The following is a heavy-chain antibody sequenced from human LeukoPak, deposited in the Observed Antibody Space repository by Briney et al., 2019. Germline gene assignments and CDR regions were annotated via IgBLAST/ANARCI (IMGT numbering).Heavy chain of an antibody. J-gene: IGHJ6*02. V-gene: IGHV3-30*18. Sequence: GGSLRLSCAASGFTFSSYGMHWVRQAPGKGLEWVAVISYDGSNKYYADSVKGRFTISRNNSKNTLYLQMNSLRAEDTAVYYCAKVTRSVREPYYYVMDVWGQGTTVTVSS. CDR2: ISYDGSNK. CDR3: AKVTRSVREPYYYVMDV. CDR1: GFTFSSYG. D-gene: IGHD3-10*01.